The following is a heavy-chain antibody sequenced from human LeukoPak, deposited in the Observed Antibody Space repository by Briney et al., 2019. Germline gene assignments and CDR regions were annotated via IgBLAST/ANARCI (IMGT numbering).Heavy chain of an antibody. D-gene: IGHD6-19*01. J-gene: IGHJ6*03. CDR2: INPNSGGT. Sequence: ASVKVSCKASGYTFTDYYMHWVRQAPGQGLEWMGWINPNSGGTNYAQKFQGRVTMTGDTSISTAYMELSRLTSDDTAVYYCARGVAGPYYYYMDVWGRGTTVTVSS. CDR3: ARGVAGPYYYYMDV. CDR1: GYTFTDYY. V-gene: IGHV1-2*02.